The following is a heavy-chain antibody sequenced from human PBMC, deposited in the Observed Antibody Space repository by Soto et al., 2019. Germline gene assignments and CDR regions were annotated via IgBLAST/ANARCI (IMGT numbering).Heavy chain of an antibody. V-gene: IGHV1-2*04. CDR3: ARSNRYSSSNDAFDI. CDR2: INPNSGGT. Sequence: ASVKVSCKASGYTFTGYYMHWVRQAPGQGLEWMGWINPNSGGTNYAQKFQGWVTMTRDTSISTAYMELSRLRSDDTAVYYCARSNRYSSSNDAFDIWGQGTMVTGSS. CDR1: GYTFTGYY. J-gene: IGHJ3*02. D-gene: IGHD6-13*01.